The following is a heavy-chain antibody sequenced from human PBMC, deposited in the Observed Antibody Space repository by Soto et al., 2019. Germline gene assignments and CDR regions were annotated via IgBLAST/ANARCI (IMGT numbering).Heavy chain of an antibody. CDR3: ARGSYSSSSAEYWFDP. Sequence: EVQLVESGGGLVQPGGSLRLSCAASGFTFSSYDMHWVRQATGKGLEWVSAIGTAGDTYYPGSVKGRFTISRENAKNSLYLQMNSLRAGDTAVYYCARGSYSSSSAEYWFDPWGQGTLVTVSS. V-gene: IGHV3-13*01. D-gene: IGHD6-6*01. CDR1: GFTFSSYD. CDR2: IGTAGDT. J-gene: IGHJ5*02.